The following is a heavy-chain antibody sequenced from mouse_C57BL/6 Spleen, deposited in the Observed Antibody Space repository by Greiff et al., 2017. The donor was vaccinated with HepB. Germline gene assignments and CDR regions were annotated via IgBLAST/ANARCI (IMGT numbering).Heavy chain of an antibody. V-gene: IGHV1-69*01. D-gene: IGHD2-4*01. CDR1: GYTFTSYW. CDR2: IDPSDSYT. J-gene: IGHJ4*01. CDR3: ARRRLRGYYAMDY. Sequence: VQLQQPGAELVMPGASVKLSCKASGYTFTSYWMHWVKQRPGQGLEWIGEIDPSDSYTNYNQKFKGKSTLTVDKSSSTAYMQLSSLTSEDSAVYYCARRRLRGYYAMDYWGQGTSVTVSS.